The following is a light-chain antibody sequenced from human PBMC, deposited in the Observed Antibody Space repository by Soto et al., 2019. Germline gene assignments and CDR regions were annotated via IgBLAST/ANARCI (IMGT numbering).Light chain of an antibody. V-gene: IGKV3-15*01. CDR2: GAF. J-gene: IGKJ4*01. CDR3: QQYKNWPPLP. CDR1: QSVTYN. Sequence: EIVMTQSPATQSVSPGETATLSCRASQSVTYNLACYQHKPGQGPRLLIYGAFTRATGIPARFSGSGSGTEFNLTISSLQSEDFAVYYCQQYKNWPPLPFGGGTNVELK.